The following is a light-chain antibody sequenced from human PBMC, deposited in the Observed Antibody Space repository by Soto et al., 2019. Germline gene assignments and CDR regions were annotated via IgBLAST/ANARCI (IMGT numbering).Light chain of an antibody. J-gene: IGKJ1*01. CDR3: QQYNNWPRAT. Sequence: EIVMTQSPATLSVSPGERATLSCRASQSVSSNLAWYQQKPGQAPRLLIYGASTRATGIPARFSGSGSGTEFTLTISSLQSEDFAVSYCQQYNNWPRATFGQGTKVEIK. CDR1: QSVSSN. CDR2: GAS. V-gene: IGKV3-15*01.